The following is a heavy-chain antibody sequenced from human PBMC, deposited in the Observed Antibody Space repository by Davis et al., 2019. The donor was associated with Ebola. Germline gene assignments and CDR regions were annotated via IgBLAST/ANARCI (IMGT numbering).Heavy chain of an antibody. CDR3: ARQGRYYDSSGYFLDY. CDR2: IWYDGSNK. J-gene: IGHJ4*02. CDR1: GFTFSSYW. Sequence: GESLKISCAASGFTFSSYWMHWVRQAPGKGLEWVAVIWYDGSNKYYADSVKGRFTISRDNSKNTLYLQMNSLRAEDTAVYYCARQGRYYDSSGYFLDYWGQGTLVTVSS. V-gene: IGHV3-33*08. D-gene: IGHD3-22*01.